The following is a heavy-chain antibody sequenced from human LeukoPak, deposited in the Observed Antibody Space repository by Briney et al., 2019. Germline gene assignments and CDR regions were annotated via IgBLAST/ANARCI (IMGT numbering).Heavy chain of an antibody. D-gene: IGHD2-15*01. CDR1: GGSLSGSS. Sequence: SETLSLTCTVSGGSLSGSSWTWIRPPPRKGLEWIGYLYHSGSTSYNPSLKSRLTISVNTSKSQFSLNLSSVTAADTAVYFCARVNEMVAASTSAFDYWGKGILVTVSA. J-gene: IGHJ4*02. CDR2: LYHSGST. CDR3: ARVNEMVAASTSAFDY. V-gene: IGHV4-59*08.